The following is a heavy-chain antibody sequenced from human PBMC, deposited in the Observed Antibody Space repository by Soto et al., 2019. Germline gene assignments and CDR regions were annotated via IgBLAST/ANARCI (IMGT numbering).Heavy chain of an antibody. J-gene: IGHJ3*02. CDR2: ISGTGAST. V-gene: IGHV3-23*01. D-gene: IGHD3-10*01. CDR1: GFTFTNFA. CDR3: ANGDLGDRLGELLPPDESSDI. Sequence: EVQLLESGGGLVQPGGALRLACEASGFTFTNFAMNWVRQPPGKGLEWVSAISGTGASTFYADSVKGRSTISRDNFKTTLYLEINSLRAADTAIYYCANGDLGDRLGELLPPDESSDIWVQWTKVTV.